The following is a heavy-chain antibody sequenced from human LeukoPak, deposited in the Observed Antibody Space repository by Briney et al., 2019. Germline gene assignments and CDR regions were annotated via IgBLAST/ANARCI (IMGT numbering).Heavy chain of an antibody. CDR1: GGFISSYY. V-gene: IGHV4-59*01. J-gene: IGHJ2*01. CDR2: IYYSRTT. Sequence: SETLSLTCTVSGGFISSYYWSWIRQPPGKGLEWIGYIYYSRTTEYNPSLKSRVTISADTSKNQFSLKLNSVPAADTAVYYCVRRQWELQYFDLWGRGTLVGVSS. D-gene: IGHD1-26*01. CDR3: VRRQWELQYFDL.